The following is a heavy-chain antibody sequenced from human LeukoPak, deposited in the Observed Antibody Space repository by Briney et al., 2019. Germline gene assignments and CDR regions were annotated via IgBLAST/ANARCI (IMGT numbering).Heavy chain of an antibody. CDR3: ARESLLWFGESRAFDI. V-gene: IGHV4-59*01. Sequence: PSETLSLTCTVSGGSISSYYWSWIRQPPGKGLEWIGYIYYSGSTNYNPSLKSRVTISVDTSKNQFSLKLSSVTAADTAVYYCARESLLWFGESRAFDIWGQGTMVTVSS. CDR1: GGSISSYY. CDR2: IYYSGST. D-gene: IGHD3-10*01. J-gene: IGHJ3*02.